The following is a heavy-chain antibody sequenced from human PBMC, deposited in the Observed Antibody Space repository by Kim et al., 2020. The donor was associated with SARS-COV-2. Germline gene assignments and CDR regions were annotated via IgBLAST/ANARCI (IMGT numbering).Heavy chain of an antibody. J-gene: IGHJ6*03. CDR3: GRGVHSSPLRYYYYYYMDV. CDR2: INHSGST. Sequence: SETLSLTCAVYGGSFSGYYWSWIRQPPGKGLEWIGEINHSGSTNYNPSLKSRVTISVDTSKNQFSLKLSSVTAADTAVYYCGRGVHSSPLRYYYYYYMDVWGKGTTVTVSS. CDR1: GGSFSGYY. D-gene: IGHD6-13*01. V-gene: IGHV4-34*01.